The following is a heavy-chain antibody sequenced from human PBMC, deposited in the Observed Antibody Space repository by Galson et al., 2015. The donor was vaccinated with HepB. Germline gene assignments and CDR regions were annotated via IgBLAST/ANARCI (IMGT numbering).Heavy chain of an antibody. J-gene: IGHJ5*02. CDR1: GGSISSGGYS. CDR3: ARDRLFWAYGSGSGGWFDP. Sequence: TLSLTCAVSGGSISSGGYSWSWIRQPPGKGLEWIGYIYHSGSTYYNPSLKSRVTISVDRSKNQFSLKLSSVTAADTAVYYCARDRLFWAYGSGSGGWFDPWGQGTLVTVSS. D-gene: IGHD3-10*01. CDR2: IYHSGST. V-gene: IGHV4-30-2*01.